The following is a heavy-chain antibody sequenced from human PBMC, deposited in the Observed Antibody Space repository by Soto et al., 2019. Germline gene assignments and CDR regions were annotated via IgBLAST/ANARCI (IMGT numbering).Heavy chain of an antibody. CDR2: INAGNGNT. J-gene: IGHJ4*02. Sequence: QVQLVQSGAEVKKPGASVKVSCKAPGYTFTSYAMHWVRQAPGQRLEWMGWINAGNGNTKYSQKCQSRVTITRDTSASTAYMELSSLRSEYTAVYYCARVGASIFHYFDYWGQGPLVTVCS. D-gene: IGHD3-16*01. CDR1: GYTFTSYA. V-gene: IGHV1-3*01. CDR3: ARVGASIFHYFDY.